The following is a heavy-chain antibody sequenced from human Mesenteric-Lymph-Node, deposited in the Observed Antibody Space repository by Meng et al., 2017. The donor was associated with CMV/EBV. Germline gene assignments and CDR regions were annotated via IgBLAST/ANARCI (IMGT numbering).Heavy chain of an antibody. D-gene: IGHD2-2*01. CDR2: VYYSGST. CDR3: ARDVRSTRYFDY. V-gene: IGHV4-61*01. CDR1: GGSVSSDNYC. J-gene: IGHJ4*02. Sequence: TVSGGSVSSDNYCGTWIRQPPGKGPEWIGYVYYSGSTHYNPSLESRVTISVDTSKNQFSLKLTSVTAADTAVYYCARDVRSTRYFDYWGPGTLVTVSS.